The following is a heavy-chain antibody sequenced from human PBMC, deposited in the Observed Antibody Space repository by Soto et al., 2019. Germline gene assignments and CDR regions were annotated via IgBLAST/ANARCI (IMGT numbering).Heavy chain of an antibody. CDR2: IIPVLGPA. CDR1: GVTYNTFG. D-gene: IGHD6-25*01. CDR3: VRAAKRYFDY. J-gene: IGHJ4*02. V-gene: IGHV1-69*06. Sequence: SVKVSCKSSGVTYNTFGVRWVRQAPGQGLEWMGGIIPVLGPAFYAQKFQGRVTITADKSTSTAYLELTSLRSEDTAVYYCVRAAKRYFDYWGQGTLVSVSS.